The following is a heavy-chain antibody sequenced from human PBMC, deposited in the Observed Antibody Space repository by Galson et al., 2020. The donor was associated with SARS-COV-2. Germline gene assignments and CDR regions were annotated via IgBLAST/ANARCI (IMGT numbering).Heavy chain of an antibody. V-gene: IGHV1-69*02. Sequence: SVKVSCKASGGTFSNYTVSWVRQATGQRLEWMGRVINFLGISNYAQRFQGRVTITADKSTSTAYMDLSSLRSEDTAVYYCARAKGDYYDSSGYYTLDYAFNIWGQGTMVTVSS. CDR3: ARAKGDYYDSSGYYTLDYAFNI. CDR2: VINFLGIS. J-gene: IGHJ3*02. D-gene: IGHD3-22*01. CDR1: GGTFSNYT.